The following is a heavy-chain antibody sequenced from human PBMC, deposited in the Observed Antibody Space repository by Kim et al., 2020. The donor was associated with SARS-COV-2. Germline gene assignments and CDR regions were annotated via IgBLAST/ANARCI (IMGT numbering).Heavy chain of an antibody. CDR1: GYTFTSYD. CDR2: MNPNSGNT. J-gene: IGHJ4*02. CDR3: ARGLWAVAGIVGVGY. V-gene: IGHV1-8*01. Sequence: ASVKVSCKASGYTFTSYDINWVRQATGQGLEWMGWMNPNSGNTGYAQKFQGRVTMTRNTSISTAYMELSSLRSEDTAVYYCARGLWAVAGIVGVGYWGQGTLVTVSS. D-gene: IGHD6-19*01.